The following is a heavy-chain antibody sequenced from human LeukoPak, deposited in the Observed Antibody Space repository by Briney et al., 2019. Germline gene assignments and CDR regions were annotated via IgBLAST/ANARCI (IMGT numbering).Heavy chain of an antibody. V-gene: IGHV3-23*01. CDR1: GFTFSSYA. Sequence: QTGGSLRLSCAASGFTFSSYAMSWVRQAPGKGLEWVSAISGSGGSTYYADSVKGRFTISRDNSKNTLYLQMNSLRAEDTAVYYCAKVPVGAMSPLRPYWGQGTLVTVSS. J-gene: IGHJ4*02. CDR2: ISGSGGST. CDR3: AKVPVGAMSPLRPY. D-gene: IGHD1-26*01.